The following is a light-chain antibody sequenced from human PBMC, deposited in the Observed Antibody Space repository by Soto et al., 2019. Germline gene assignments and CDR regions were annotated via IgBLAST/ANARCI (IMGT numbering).Light chain of an antibody. V-gene: IGKV3-15*01. CDR3: QQYINWPRT. CDR2: GAS. CDR1: QSVLSN. J-gene: IGKJ1*01. Sequence: EIVMTQSPATLSVSPGERATLSCTASQSVLSNLAWYQQKPGQAPRLLIYGASTRATGIPARFSGSGSGTEFTLTISSLQSEDFAVYYCQQYINWPRTFGQGTKVDIK.